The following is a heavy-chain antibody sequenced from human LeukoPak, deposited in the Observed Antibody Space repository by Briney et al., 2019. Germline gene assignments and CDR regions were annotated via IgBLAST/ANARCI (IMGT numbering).Heavy chain of an antibody. V-gene: IGHV1-2*02. D-gene: IGHD2-2*02. Sequence: ASVKVSCKASGYTFTDYGISWVRQAPGQGLEWMGWINPNSGGTNYAQKFQGRVTVTRDTSISTAYMELSRLRSDDTAVYYCARGAPSTDIVVVPAAIRRPHAFDIWGQGTMVTVSS. CDR1: GYTFTDYG. CDR3: ARGAPSTDIVVVPAAIRRPHAFDI. CDR2: INPNSGGT. J-gene: IGHJ3*02.